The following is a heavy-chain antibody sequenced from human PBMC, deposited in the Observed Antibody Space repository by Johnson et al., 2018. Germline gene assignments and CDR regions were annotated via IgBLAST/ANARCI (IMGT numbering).Heavy chain of an antibody. V-gene: IGHV4-59*01. CDR2: LYYSGST. CDR1: GGSISSYY. J-gene: IGHJ6*03. Sequence: QVELQESGPGLVKPSETLSPTCTVSGGSISSYYWSWIRQPPGQGLAWIGYLYYSGSTNYNPSLKMRVTITLDTYKNQLSLKLSSVTAADTAVYYCARNTYYYDSSGYYYYYYMDVWGKGTTVTVSS. D-gene: IGHD3-22*01. CDR3: ARNTYYYDSSGYYYYYYMDV.